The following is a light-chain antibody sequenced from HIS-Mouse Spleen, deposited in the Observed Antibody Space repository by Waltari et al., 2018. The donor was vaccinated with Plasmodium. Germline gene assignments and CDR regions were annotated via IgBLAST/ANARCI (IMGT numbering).Light chain of an antibody. Sequence: SYELTQPPSVSVSPGQTASITCSGDKLGDKYACWYQQKPGQSPVLVIYQESKRPSGIPERFSGSNSGNTATLTISWTQAMDEADYYCQAWDSSTVVFGGGTKLTVL. CDR3: QAWDSSTVV. V-gene: IGLV3-1*01. J-gene: IGLJ2*01. CDR1: KLGDKY. CDR2: QES.